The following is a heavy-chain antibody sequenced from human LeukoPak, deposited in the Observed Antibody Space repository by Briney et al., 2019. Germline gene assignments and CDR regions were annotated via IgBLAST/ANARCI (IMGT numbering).Heavy chain of an antibody. CDR2: IYHSGNT. J-gene: IGHJ4*02. D-gene: IGHD6-13*01. Sequence: SETLSLTCTVSGDSISSGHYYWAWIRQPPGKGLEWIGTIYHSGNTYYNLSLKSRVTISVDKSKNQFSLKLSSVTAADTAVYYCARIRAGGGFDYWGQGTLVTVSS. CDR3: ARIRAGGGFDY. CDR1: GDSISSGHYY. V-gene: IGHV4-39*07.